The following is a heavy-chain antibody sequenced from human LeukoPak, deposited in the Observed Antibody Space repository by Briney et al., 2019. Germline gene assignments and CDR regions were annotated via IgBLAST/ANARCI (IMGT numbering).Heavy chain of an antibody. V-gene: IGHV4-61*09. CDR1: GGSISSGSYY. Sequence: SQTLSLTCTVSGGSISSGSYYWSWIRQPAGKGLEWIGEINHSGSTNYNPSLKSRVTISVDTSKNQFSLKLSSVTAADTAVYYCARDRPHSGYFGNGAFDIWGQGTMVTVSS. CDR2: INHSGST. CDR3: ARDRPHSGYFGNGAFDI. J-gene: IGHJ3*02. D-gene: IGHD5-12*01.